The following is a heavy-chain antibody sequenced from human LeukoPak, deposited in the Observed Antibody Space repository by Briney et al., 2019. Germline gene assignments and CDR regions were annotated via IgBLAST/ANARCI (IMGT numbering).Heavy chain of an antibody. CDR1: GGSISSYY. CDR3: ARDKGTSYLSSFDY. CDR2: ISGSGGST. D-gene: IGHD6-6*01. Sequence: SSETLSLTCTVSGGSISSYYWSWIRQPPGKGLEWVSAISGSGGSTYYADSVKGRFTISRDNSKNTLYLQMNSLRAADTAVYYCARDKGTSYLSSFDYWGQGTLVTVSS. V-gene: IGHV3-23*01. J-gene: IGHJ4*02.